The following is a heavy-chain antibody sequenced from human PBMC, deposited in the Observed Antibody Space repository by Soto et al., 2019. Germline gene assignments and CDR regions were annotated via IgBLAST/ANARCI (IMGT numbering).Heavy chain of an antibody. Sequence: SLSLSCAASGFTFSSYGMHWVRQAPGKGLEWVAVISYDGSNKYYADSVKVLFTISRDNSKNTLYLQMNSLRAEDTAVYYCAKDMGYYYDSSGYYPDYWGQGTLVTVSS. CDR1: GFTFSSYG. CDR3: AKDMGYYYDSSGYYPDY. D-gene: IGHD3-22*01. CDR2: ISYDGSNK. J-gene: IGHJ4*02. V-gene: IGHV3-30*18.